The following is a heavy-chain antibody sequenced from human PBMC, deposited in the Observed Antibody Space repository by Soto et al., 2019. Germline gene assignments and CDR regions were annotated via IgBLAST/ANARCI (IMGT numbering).Heavy chain of an antibody. CDR3: ARDRASCSGDSCYRDAFDI. D-gene: IGHD2-15*01. J-gene: IGHJ3*02. Sequence: QVQLVQSGAEVKKPGSSVKVSCKASGGTFSRYAISWVRQAPGQGLEWMGGIIPIFGTANYAQKFQGRVTITADESTITAYMELSSLRSEDTAVYYCARDRASCSGDSCYRDAFDIWGKVTMVIVSS. V-gene: IGHV1-69*12. CDR1: GGTFSRYA. CDR2: IIPIFGTA.